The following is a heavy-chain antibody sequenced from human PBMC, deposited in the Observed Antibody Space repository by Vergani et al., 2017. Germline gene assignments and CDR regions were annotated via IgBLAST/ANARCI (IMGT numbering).Heavy chain of an antibody. J-gene: IGHJ4*02. CDR1: GFSLTTRGVA. CDR2: VFWDDAK. D-gene: IGHD2-15*01. CDR3: THSPDCSVAHCYDDY. V-gene: IGHV2-5*02. Sequence: QITLKESGPKLVKPTQTLTLTCTFSGFSLTTRGVAVGWIRKPPGKALEWLAIVFWDDAKRYSPSLRNRVTITMDTSRNQVVLTMTNIDPVDTTTYHCTHSPDCSVAHCYDDYWSQGTLVSVSS.